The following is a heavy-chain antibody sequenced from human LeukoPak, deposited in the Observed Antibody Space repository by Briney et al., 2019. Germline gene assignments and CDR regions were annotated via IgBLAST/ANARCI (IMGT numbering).Heavy chain of an antibody. Sequence: SETLSLTCAVYCGSFSGYYWSWIRQPPGKGLEWIGEINHSGSTNYNPSLKSRVTISVDTSKNQFSLKLSSVTAADTAVYYCARGRYYYDSSGDFDPWGQGTLVTVSS. CDR1: CGSFSGYY. J-gene: IGHJ5*02. D-gene: IGHD3-22*01. CDR2: INHSGST. V-gene: IGHV4-34*01. CDR3: ARGRYYYDSSGDFDP.